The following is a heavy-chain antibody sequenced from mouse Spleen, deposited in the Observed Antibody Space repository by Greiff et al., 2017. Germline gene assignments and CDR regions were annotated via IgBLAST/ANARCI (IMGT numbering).Heavy chain of an antibody. CDR2: IWSGGST. CDR3: ARNAYYRYGWFAY. D-gene: IGHD2-14*01. V-gene: IGHV2-2*01. Sequence: QVQLKESGPGLVQPSQSLSITCTVSGFSLTSYGVHWVRQSPGKGLEWLGVIWSGGSTDYNAAFISRLSISKDNSKSQVFFKMNSLQADDTAIYYCARNAYYRYGWFAYWGQGTLVTVSA. CDR1: GFSLTSYG. J-gene: IGHJ3*01.